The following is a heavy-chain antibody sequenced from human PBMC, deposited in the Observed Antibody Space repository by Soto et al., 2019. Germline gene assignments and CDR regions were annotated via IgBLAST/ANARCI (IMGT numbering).Heavy chain of an antibody. CDR3: ARVVCVGYCISTSWPPTRGNNWFDP. Sequence: SSETLSLTCTVSGGSISSGDYYWSWIRQPPGKGLEWIGYIYYSGSTYYNPSLKSRVTISVDTSKNQFSLKLSSVTAADTAVYYCARVVCVGYCISTSWPPTRGNNWFDPWGQGTLVTVSS. J-gene: IGHJ5*02. V-gene: IGHV4-30-4*01. CDR2: IYYSGST. CDR1: GGSISSGDYY. D-gene: IGHD2-2*01.